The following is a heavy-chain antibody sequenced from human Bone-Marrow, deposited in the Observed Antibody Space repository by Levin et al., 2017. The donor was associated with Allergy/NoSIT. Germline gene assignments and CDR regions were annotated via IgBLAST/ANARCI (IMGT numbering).Heavy chain of an antibody. CDR2: INSVYNT. Sequence: LSLTCAASGFRFSSSSMSWVRQTPGKGLEWVSAINSVYNTYYADSVKGRFTISRDNSKNTLSLHMNSLRVEDTAVYYCAKEGYSYGPFDFWGQGSLVTVSS. CDR3: AKEGYSYGPFDF. CDR1: GFRFSSSS. V-gene: IGHV3-23*01. J-gene: IGHJ4*02. D-gene: IGHD5-18*01.